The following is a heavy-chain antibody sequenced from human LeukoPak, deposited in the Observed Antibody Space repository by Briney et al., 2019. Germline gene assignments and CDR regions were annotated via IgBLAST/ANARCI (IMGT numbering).Heavy chain of an antibody. CDR3: ARDLKFYVAVAAL. J-gene: IGHJ4*02. CDR1: GFTFSSYS. V-gene: IGHV3-21*01. Sequence: GGSLRLSCAASGFTFSSYSMNWVRQAPGKGLECVSSISSSSSYIYYADSVKGRFTISRDNAKNSLYLQMNSLRAEDTAVYYCARDLKFYVAVAALWGQGTLVTVSS. CDR2: ISSSSSYI. D-gene: IGHD6-19*01.